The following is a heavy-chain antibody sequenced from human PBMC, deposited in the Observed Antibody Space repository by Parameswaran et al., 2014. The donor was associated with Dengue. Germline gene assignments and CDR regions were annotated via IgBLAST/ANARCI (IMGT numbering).Heavy chain of an antibody. CDR3: ARRASKMSTNHKGKLWVMGAFDI. V-gene: IGHV5-51*01. J-gene: IGHJ3*02. D-gene: IGHD5/OR15-5a*01. CDR2: IYPGDSDS. Sequence: VRQMPGKGLEWMGIIYPGDSDSRYSPSFQGQVTISVDKSISTAYLQWSSLKASDTATYYCARRASKMSTNHKGKLWVMGAFDIWGQGTKVTVSS.